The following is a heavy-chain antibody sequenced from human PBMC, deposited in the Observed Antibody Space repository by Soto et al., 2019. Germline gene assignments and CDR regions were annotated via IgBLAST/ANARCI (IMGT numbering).Heavy chain of an antibody. CDR1: GGSISSTNW. CDR2: FYHSGRT. CDR3: ARGGLTWGDY. D-gene: IGHD7-27*01. J-gene: IGHJ4*02. Sequence: QVQLQESGPGLVKPSGTLSLTCVVSGGSISSTNWWSWVRQPPGKGLGWIGEFYHSGRTKYNPSLNSLVSMSVDKSNNLFSLKLSSVTAADTAVYYCARGGLTWGDYWGQGTLVTVSS. V-gene: IGHV4-4*02.